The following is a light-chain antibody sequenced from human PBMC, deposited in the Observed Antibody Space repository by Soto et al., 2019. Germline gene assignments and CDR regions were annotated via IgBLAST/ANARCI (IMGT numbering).Light chain of an antibody. CDR3: QQYNSYWT. CDR2: AAS. J-gene: IGKJ1*01. Sequence: DIQMTQSPSSLSASVGDRVTITCRASQSIDNYLSWYQQIPGKAPKLLVYAASNLQRGVPSRFSGSGSGTEFTLTISSLQPDDFATYYCQQYNSYWTFGQGTKVDIK. V-gene: IGKV1-39*01. CDR1: QSIDNY.